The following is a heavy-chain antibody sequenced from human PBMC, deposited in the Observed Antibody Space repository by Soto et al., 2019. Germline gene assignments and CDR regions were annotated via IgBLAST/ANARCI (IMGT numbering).Heavy chain of an antibody. CDR3: AKGAYDYIYYMDV. CDR1: GFTFSSYG. CDR2: ISYDGSNK. V-gene: IGHV3-30*18. Sequence: QVQLVESGGGVVQPGRSLRLSCAASGFTFSSYGMHWLRQAPGKGLEWVAVISYDGSNKYYADSVKGRFTISRDNSKNTLYLQMNSLRAVDTAVYYCAKGAYDYIYYMDVWGKGTTVTVSS. D-gene: IGHD3-16*01. J-gene: IGHJ6*03.